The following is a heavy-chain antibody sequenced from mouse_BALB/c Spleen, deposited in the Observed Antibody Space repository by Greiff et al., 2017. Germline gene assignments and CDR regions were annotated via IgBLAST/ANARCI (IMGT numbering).Heavy chain of an antibody. J-gene: IGHJ4*01. CDR1: GFTFSSYA. Sequence: DVKLVESGGGLVKPGGSLKLSCAASGFTFSSYAMSWVRQTPEKRLEWVASISSGGSTYYPDSVKGRFTISRDNARNILYLQMSSLRSEDTAMYYCARGGYDVGGYAMDYWGQGTSVTVSS. V-gene: IGHV5-6-5*01. CDR2: ISSGGST. D-gene: IGHD2-2*01. CDR3: ARGGYDVGGYAMDY.